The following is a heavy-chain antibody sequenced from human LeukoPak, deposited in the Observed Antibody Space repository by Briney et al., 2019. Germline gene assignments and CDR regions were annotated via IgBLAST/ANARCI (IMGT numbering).Heavy chain of an antibody. J-gene: IGHJ4*02. CDR2: ISSSSSYI. CDR3: ARDKWSDIVASQRVPFDY. V-gene: IGHV3-21*01. Sequence: PGGSLRLSCVASGFTFSSYSMNWVRQAPGKGLEWVSSISSSSSYIYYADSVKGRFTISRGNAKNSLYLQMNSLRAEDTAVYYCARDKWSDIVASQRVPFDYWGQGTLVTVSS. CDR1: GFTFSSYS. D-gene: IGHD5-12*01.